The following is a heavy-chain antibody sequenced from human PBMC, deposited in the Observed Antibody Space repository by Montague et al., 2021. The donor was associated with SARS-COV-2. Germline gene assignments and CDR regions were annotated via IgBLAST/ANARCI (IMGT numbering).Heavy chain of an antibody. D-gene: IGHD2-15*01. CDR3: ARAVVGAKTATIES. Sequence: SETLSLTCSVSGGSINNYFWGWIRQSPGKGLEWVGYIHSTGSTAXNPSLKSRVIISVDTSKTQISLKLSSVSAADTALYYCARAVVGAKTATIESWGQGTLVTVSS. CDR1: GGSINNYF. CDR2: IHSTGST. V-gene: IGHV4-59*01. J-gene: IGHJ4*02.